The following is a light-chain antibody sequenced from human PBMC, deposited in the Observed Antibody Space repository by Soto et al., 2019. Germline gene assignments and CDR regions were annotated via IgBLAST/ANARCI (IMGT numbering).Light chain of an antibody. V-gene: IGKV1-9*01. Sequence: DIQMTQSPSTLSGSVGDRVTITCRASQDISVYLAWYQQKPAKAPTLLIYATSSLQSGVPSRFSGSGSGTEFTLTISSLQPEDFATYYCQQLNGYPFTFGPGT. CDR1: QDISVY. J-gene: IGKJ3*01. CDR3: QQLNGYPFT. CDR2: ATS.